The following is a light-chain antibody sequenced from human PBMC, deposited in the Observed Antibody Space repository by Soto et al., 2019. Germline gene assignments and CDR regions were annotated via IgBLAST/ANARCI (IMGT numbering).Light chain of an antibody. J-gene: IGKJ2*01. Sequence: DIQMTQSPSSLSASVGDRITITCQASQDISNYLNWYQHKPPKAPKLLIYDASNLETGVPSRFSGSGSRTDFTFTITSLQPDDIATYYCQHYDDLPYTFGQGTKLEIK. V-gene: IGKV1-33*01. CDR3: QHYDDLPYT. CDR1: QDISNY. CDR2: DAS.